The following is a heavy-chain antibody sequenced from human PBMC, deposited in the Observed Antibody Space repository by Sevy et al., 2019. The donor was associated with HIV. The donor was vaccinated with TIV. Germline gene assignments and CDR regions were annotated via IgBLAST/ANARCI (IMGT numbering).Heavy chain of an antibody. Sequence: SETLSLTCAVSGYSISSGYYWGWIRQPPGKGLEWIGSIYHSGSTYYNPSLKSRVTISVDTSKNQFSLKLSSVTAADTAVYYCARNGGYYYPYYYYYMDVWGKGTTVTVSS. D-gene: IGHD3-22*01. CDR1: GYSISSGYY. J-gene: IGHJ6*03. V-gene: IGHV4-38-2*01. CDR2: IYHSGST. CDR3: ARNGGYYYPYYYYYMDV.